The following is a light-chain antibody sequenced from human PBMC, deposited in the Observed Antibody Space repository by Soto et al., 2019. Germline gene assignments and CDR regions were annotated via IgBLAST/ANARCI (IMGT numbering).Light chain of an antibody. Sequence: DIVMTQSPLSLPVTLGQPASISCRSSQSLVHGDGNTYLNWYLQRPGQSPRRLIYRVSNRDSGVPDRFSGSGSGTDFTLKISRVEAEYVGVYYCMQCTYRRTFGQGTKVEIK. V-gene: IGKV2-30*02. CDR1: QSLVHGDGNTY. CDR3: MQCTYRRT. CDR2: RVS. J-gene: IGKJ1*01.